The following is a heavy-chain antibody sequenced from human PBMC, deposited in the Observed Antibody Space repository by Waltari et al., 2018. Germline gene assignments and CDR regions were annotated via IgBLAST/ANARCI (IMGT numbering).Heavy chain of an antibody. V-gene: IGHV4-34*01. CDR2: INHSGST. Sequence: QVQLQQWGAGLLKPSETLSLTCASYGGSFSGYYWRWIRRPPGKGLEWIGEINHSGSTNYNPSLKSRVTISVDTSKNQFSLKLSSVTAADTAVYYCAGGSARTYCSSTSCYTTSTSARNWYFDLWGRGTLVTVSS. D-gene: IGHD2-2*02. J-gene: IGHJ2*01. CDR3: AGGSARTYCSSTSCYTTSTSARNWYFDL. CDR1: GGSFSGYY.